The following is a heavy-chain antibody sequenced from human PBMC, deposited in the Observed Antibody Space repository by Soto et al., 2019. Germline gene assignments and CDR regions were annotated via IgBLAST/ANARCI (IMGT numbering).Heavy chain of an antibody. Sequence: SETLSLTCTVSGGSVSSGSYYWSWIRQPPGKGLEWIGYIYYSGSTNYDPSLKSRVTISVDTSKNQFSLKLSSVTAADTAVYYCARSLMALTPLDWFDPWGQGTLVTVSS. CDR2: IYYSGST. CDR1: GGSVSSGSYY. V-gene: IGHV4-61*01. J-gene: IGHJ5*02. CDR3: ARSLMALTPLDWFDP. D-gene: IGHD2-15*01.